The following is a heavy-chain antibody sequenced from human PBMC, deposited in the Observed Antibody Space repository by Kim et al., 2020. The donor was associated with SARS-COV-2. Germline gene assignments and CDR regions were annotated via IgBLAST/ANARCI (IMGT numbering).Heavy chain of an antibody. CDR2: IIGSGGST. CDR3: AKGEDGSGYVFDY. D-gene: IGHD3-22*01. CDR1: GFTFSSYA. V-gene: IGHV3-23*01. Sequence: GGSLRLSCAASGFTFSSYAMSWVRQAPGKGLEWVSAIIGSGGSTYYADSVKGRFTISRDNSKNTRYLQMNSLRAEDTAVYYCAKGEDGSGYVFDYWGQGTLVTVSS. J-gene: IGHJ4*02.